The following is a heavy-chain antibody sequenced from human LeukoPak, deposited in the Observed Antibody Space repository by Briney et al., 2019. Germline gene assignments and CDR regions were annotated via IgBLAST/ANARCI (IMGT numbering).Heavy chain of an antibody. V-gene: IGHV3-11*01. Sequence: SGGSLRLFCAASGFTFSDYYMSWIRQAPGKGLEWVSYISSSGSTIYYADSVKGRFTISRDNAKNSLYLQMNSLRAEDTAVYYCARLVGALYAFDFWGRGTMVTVSS. CDR3: ARLVGALYAFDF. CDR2: ISSSGSTI. D-gene: IGHD1-26*01. CDR1: GFTFSDYY. J-gene: IGHJ3*01.